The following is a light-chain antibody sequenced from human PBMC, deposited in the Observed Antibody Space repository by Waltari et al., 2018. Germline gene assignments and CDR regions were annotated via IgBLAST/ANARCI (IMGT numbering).Light chain of an antibody. CDR3: QQLNSYPPT. CDR1: QGITTY. Sequence: DIQLTQSPYFLSASVGDRVSITCRASQGITTYLAWYQQKPGKAPKLLLFAASTLQSGVPSRFRGSGSGKEFTLTINSLRPEDFATYYCQQLNSYPPTFGPGTKVDI. CDR2: AAS. J-gene: IGKJ3*01. V-gene: IGKV1-9*01.